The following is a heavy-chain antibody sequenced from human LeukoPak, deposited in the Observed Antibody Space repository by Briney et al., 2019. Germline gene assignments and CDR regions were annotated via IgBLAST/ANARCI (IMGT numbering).Heavy chain of an antibody. CDR3: ARHEGSGSYYSY. CDR1: GYSFTDYW. CDR2: IYPGDSDT. J-gene: IGHJ4*02. Sequence: GESLQISCKGSGYSFTDYWIGWVRQLPGKGLEWMGIIYPGDSDTRYSPSFQGQVTISADKSITTAYLQWSSLKASDTAIYYCARHEGSGSYYSYWGQGTLVTVSS. D-gene: IGHD1-26*01. V-gene: IGHV5-51*01.